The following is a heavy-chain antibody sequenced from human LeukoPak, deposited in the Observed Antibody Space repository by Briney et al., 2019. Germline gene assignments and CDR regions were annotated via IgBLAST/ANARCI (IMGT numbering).Heavy chain of an antibody. CDR1: GGSISSYY. V-gene: IGHV4-59*01. D-gene: IGHD6-13*01. CDR3: ARGGYSSSWYKDYFDY. J-gene: IGHJ4*02. Sequence: SETLSLTCTVSGGSISSYYWSWIRQPPGKGLEWIGYIYYSGSTNYNPSLKSRVTISVDTSKNQFSLKLSSVTAADTAVYYCARGGYSSSWYKDYFDYRGQGTLVPVSS. CDR2: IYYSGST.